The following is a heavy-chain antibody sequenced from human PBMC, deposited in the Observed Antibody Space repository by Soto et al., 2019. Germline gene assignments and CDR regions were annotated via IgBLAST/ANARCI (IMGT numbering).Heavy chain of an antibody. J-gene: IGHJ3*02. CDR1: GDSIGTYY. CDR2: MYYRGSI. Sequence: PSETLSLTCNVSGDSIGTYYWTWIRQPPGKGLEWIAYMYYRGSINYNPSLKSRVTISVGTSKNQFSLKLRSVTAADTAIYYCARLKWDLLPAGFDIWGQGTLVTV. D-gene: IGHD1-26*01. V-gene: IGHV4-59*01. CDR3: ARLKWDLLPAGFDI.